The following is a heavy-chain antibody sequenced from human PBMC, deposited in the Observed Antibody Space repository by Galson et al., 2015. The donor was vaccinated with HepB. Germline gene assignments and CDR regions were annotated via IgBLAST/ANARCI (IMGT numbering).Heavy chain of an antibody. D-gene: IGHD3-3*01. CDR1: GYSFTSYW. Sequence: QSGAEVKKPGESLKISCKGSGYSFTSYWIGWVRQMPGKGLEWMGIIYPGDSDTRYSPSFQGQVTISADKSISTAYLQWSSLKASDTAMYYCARASMNYDFWSGYLEAHGYNWFDPWGQGTLVTVSS. CDR3: ARASMNYDFWSGYLEAHGYNWFDP. J-gene: IGHJ5*02. V-gene: IGHV5-51*03. CDR2: IYPGDSDT.